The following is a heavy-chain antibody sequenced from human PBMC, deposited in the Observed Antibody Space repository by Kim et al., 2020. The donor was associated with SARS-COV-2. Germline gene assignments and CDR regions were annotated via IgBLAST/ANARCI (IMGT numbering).Heavy chain of an antibody. CDR3: ARGPRAGGDDI. D-gene: IGHD3-16*01. V-gene: IGHV4-34*01. J-gene: IGHJ3*02. CDR2: INHSGST. CDR1: GGSFSGYY. Sequence: SETLSLTCAVYGGSFSGYYWSWIRQPPGKGLEWIGEINHSGSTNYNPSLKSRVTISVDTSKNQFSLKLSSVTAADTAVYYCARGPRAGGDDIWGQGTMVTVSS.